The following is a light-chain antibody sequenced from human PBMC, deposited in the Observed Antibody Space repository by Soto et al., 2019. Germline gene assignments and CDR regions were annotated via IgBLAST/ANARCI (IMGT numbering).Light chain of an antibody. CDR2: AAS. CDR3: QQLNSYPIT. V-gene: IGKV1-9*01. J-gene: IGKJ3*01. Sequence: DIQLTQSPSFLSASVGDRVTITCRASQGINNYLGWYQQKPGKAPKLLIYAASTLQSGVTSRFSGSGSGTEFTLTISILQPEDFATDYCQQLNSYPITFGPRTKVVI. CDR1: QGINNY.